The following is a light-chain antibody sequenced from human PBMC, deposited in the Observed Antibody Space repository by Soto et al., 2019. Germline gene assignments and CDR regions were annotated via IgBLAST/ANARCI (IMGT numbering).Light chain of an antibody. CDR1: QNIFTY. J-gene: IGKJ5*01. CDR3: QQLNSYPIT. CDR2: ATS. Sequence: DIQVTQSPSSLSASVGDRVTITCRASQNIFTYLNWYQQRPGKAPNLLIYATSNLQSGVPSRFSGSGSGTDFTLTISSLQPEDFATYYCQQLNSYPITFGQGTRLEIK. V-gene: IGKV1-39*01.